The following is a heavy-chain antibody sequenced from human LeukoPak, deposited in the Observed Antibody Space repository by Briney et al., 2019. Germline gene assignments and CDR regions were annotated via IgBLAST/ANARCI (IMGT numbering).Heavy chain of an antibody. Sequence: PSETLSLTCTVSGGSISSYYRSWIRQPAGKGLEWIGRIYTSGSTNYNPSLKSRVTMSVDTSKNQFSLRLSSVNAADTAVYFCAREGTSGGLNWLDPWGQGTLVTVSS. D-gene: IGHD3-10*01. J-gene: IGHJ5*02. CDR3: AREGTSGGLNWLDP. CDR1: GGSISSYY. CDR2: IYTSGST. V-gene: IGHV4-4*07.